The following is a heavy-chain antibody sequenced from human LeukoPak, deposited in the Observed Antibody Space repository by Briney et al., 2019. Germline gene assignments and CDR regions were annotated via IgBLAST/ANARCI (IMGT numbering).Heavy chain of an antibody. J-gene: IGHJ4*02. CDR3: AKGQDIVLMVYAFDY. V-gene: IGHV3-23*01. CDR2: ISGSSGST. D-gene: IGHD2-8*01. Sequence: GGSLRLSCAASGFTFNSYAMNWVRQAPGKGLEWVSTISGSSGSTYYADSVKGRFTISRDNSKNTLYLQMNSLRAEDTAVYYCAKGQDIVLMVYAFDYWGQGTLVTVSS. CDR1: GFTFNSYA.